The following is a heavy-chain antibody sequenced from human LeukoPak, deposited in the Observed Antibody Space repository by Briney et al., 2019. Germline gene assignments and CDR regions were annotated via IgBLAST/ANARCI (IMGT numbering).Heavy chain of an antibody. CDR1: GYTFTSYV. D-gene: IGHD6-19*01. V-gene: IGHV1-3*03. Sequence: ASVEVSCKASGYTFTSYVMYWVRQAPGQRLEWMGWINAGNGNTKYSQEFQGRVTITGDTSASTAYMELSSLTSEDMAVYYCARESGWYPYYFDYWGQGTLVTVSS. CDR3: ARESGWYPYYFDY. CDR2: INAGNGNT. J-gene: IGHJ4*02.